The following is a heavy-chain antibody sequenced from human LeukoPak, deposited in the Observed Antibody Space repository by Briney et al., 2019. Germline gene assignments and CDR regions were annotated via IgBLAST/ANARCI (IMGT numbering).Heavy chain of an antibody. J-gene: IGHJ5*02. D-gene: IGHD6-13*01. CDR3: ARGDKQLVFNRRTGGIDP. CDR1: GFTFSSYS. CDR2: ISFDGSNK. Sequence: GGSLRLSCAASGFTFSSYSMNWVRQAPGKGLEWVTLISFDGSNKYYADSVKGRFTISRDNSKNTLYLQMNSLRADDTALYYCARGDKQLVFNRRTGGIDPWGQGTLVTVSS. V-gene: IGHV3-30*03.